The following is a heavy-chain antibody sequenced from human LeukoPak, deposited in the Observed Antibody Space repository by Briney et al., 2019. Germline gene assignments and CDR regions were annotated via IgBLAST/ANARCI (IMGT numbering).Heavy chain of an antibody. Sequence: GESLKISCKGSGYSFTSYWIAWVRQMPGKGLEWMGMSYPGHSPTRYSPSFQRPVTISAAKSISTAYLQWSSLKASDTAVFYCARYDVAAAGQNTRYYFDYWGQGTLVPVSS. D-gene: IGHD6-13*01. J-gene: IGHJ4*02. CDR3: ARYDVAAAGQNTRYYFDY. CDR1: GYSFTSYW. CDR2: SYPGHSPT. V-gene: IGHV5-51*01.